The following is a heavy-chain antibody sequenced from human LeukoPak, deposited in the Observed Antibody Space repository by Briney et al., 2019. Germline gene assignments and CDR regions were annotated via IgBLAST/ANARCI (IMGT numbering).Heavy chain of an antibody. CDR2: IDWDDEK. J-gene: IGHJ4*02. CDR1: GFSLSTSGMR. CDR3: ARSWRTTADFDY. V-gene: IGHV2-70*04. Sequence: SGPTLVNPTPTLTLTCTFSGFSLSTSGMRVSWIRQPPVKALEWLARIDWDDEKFYSTSLRTRVTISKDTSKNHVVLTMTNMDPVDTATYYCARSWRTTADFDYWGQGTLVTVSS. D-gene: IGHD4-17*01.